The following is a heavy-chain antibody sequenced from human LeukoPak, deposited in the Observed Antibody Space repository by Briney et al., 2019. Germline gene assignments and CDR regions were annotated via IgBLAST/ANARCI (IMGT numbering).Heavy chain of an antibody. V-gene: IGHV4-31*03. D-gene: IGHD3-10*01. CDR1: GGSISSGGYY. J-gene: IGHJ6*02. Sequence: KTSETLSLTCTVSGGSISSGGYYWSWIRQHPGKGLEWIGYIYYSGSTYYNPSLKSRVTISVDTSKNQFSLKLSSVTAADTAVYYCARDLVVRGVIGYYYGMDVWGQGTTVTVSS. CDR2: IYYSGST. CDR3: ARDLVVRGVIGYYYGMDV.